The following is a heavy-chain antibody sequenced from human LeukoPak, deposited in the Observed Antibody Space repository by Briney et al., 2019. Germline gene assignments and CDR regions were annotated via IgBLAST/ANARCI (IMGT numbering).Heavy chain of an antibody. V-gene: IGHV4-34*01. CDR2: INHSGST. Sequence: SETLSLTCAVYGGSFSGYYWSWIRQPPRKGMEWIGEINHSGSTNYNPAVKSRVTISVDTSKNQFSLKLSSVTAAYKAVYYGARGHYDYIWGSYRYTDPGGLDYWGQGTLVTVSS. CDR1: GGSFSGYY. D-gene: IGHD3-16*02. J-gene: IGHJ4*02. CDR3: ARGHYDYIWGSYRYTDPGGLDY.